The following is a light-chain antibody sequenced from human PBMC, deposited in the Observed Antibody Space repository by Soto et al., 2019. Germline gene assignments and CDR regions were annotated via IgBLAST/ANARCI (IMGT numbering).Light chain of an antibody. CDR2: SNN. CDR1: SSNIGSNT. CDR3: AAWDDSLNGYV. Sequence: QSVLTQPPSASGTPGQRVTISCSGSSSNIGSNTVNWYQQLPGTAPKLLIYSNNQRPSGVPDRFSGSKSGTSASLAISRLQSEDEADYYCAAWDDSLNGYVFGTGTKVTAL. J-gene: IGLJ1*01. V-gene: IGLV1-44*01.